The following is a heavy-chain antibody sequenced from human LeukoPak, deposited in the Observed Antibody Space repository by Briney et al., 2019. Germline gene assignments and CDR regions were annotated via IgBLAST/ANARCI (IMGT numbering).Heavy chain of an antibody. CDR3: ARDAGGRYCSGGSCYDAFDI. Sequence: ASVKVSCKASGYTFTSYGISWVRQAPGQGLEWMGWISAYNGNTNYAQKLQGRVTMTTDTSTSTAYMELRSLRSDDTAVYYCARDAGGRYCSGGSCYDAFDIWGQATMVTVSS. CDR2: ISAYNGNT. J-gene: IGHJ3*02. CDR1: GYTFTSYG. D-gene: IGHD2-15*01. V-gene: IGHV1-18*01.